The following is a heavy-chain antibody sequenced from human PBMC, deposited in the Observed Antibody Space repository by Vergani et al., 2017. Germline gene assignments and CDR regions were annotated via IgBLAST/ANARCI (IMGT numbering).Heavy chain of an antibody. CDR1: GFTFSSYG. J-gene: IGHJ4*02. D-gene: IGHD5-18*01. CDR3: ARDFVSGQLWLPGVFDY. Sequence: VQLLESGGGVVQPGRSLRLSCAASGFTFSSYGMHWVRQAPGKGLEWVAVISYDGSNKYYADSVKGRFTISRENSKNSLYLQMNSLRAEDTAVYYCARDFVSGQLWLPGVFDYWGQGTLVTVSS. V-gene: IGHV3-30*03. CDR2: ISYDGSNK.